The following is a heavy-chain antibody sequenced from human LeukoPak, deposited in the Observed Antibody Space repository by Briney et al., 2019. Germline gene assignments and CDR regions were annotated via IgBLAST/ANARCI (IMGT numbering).Heavy chain of an antibody. CDR3: AKDPETYSSRWFDS. CDR1: GFTFSSYA. D-gene: IGHD2-21*01. V-gene: IGHV3-23*01. J-gene: IGHJ5*01. Sequence: GGSLRLSCAASGFTFSSYAMSWVRQAPGKGLEWVSSLSDNGGSPYYADSVKGRFTISRDNSKNTLYLHMNSLRVEDTAVYYCAKDPETYSSRWFDSWGQGTLVTVSS. CDR2: LSDNGGSP.